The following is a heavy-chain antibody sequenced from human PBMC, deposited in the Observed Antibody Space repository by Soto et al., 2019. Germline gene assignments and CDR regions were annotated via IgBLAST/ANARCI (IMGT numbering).Heavy chain of an antibody. CDR2: FIPMFNRP. CDR1: GGTFSSYA. V-gene: IGHV1-69*01. CDR3: ARGQFHHVSNYYYALDV. Sequence: QVQLVQSGAEVKQPGSSVKVSCKASGGTFSSYAISWVRQAPGHGLEWMGGFIPMFNRPHSARKFQGRVTITADESTSTAYMDLSSLRSEDTAVYYCARGQFHHVSNYYYALDVWGQGTTVTVSS. J-gene: IGHJ6*02.